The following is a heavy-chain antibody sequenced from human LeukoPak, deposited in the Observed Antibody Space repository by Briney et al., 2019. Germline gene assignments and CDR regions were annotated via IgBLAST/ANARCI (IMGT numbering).Heavy chain of an antibody. V-gene: IGHV4-39*01. D-gene: IGHD3-16*02. CDR2: IYYSGST. Sequence: SETLSLTCTVSGGSISSSSYYWGWIRQPPGKGLEWIGSIYYSGSTYYNPPLKSRVTISVDTSKNQFSLKLSSVTAADTAVYYCARWLPYDYVWGSYRPHDAFDIWGQGTMVTVSS. J-gene: IGHJ3*02. CDR3: ARWLPYDYVWGSYRPHDAFDI. CDR1: GGSISSSSYY.